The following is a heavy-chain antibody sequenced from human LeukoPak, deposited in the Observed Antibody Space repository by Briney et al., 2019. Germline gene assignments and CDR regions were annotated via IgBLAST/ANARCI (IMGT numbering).Heavy chain of an antibody. CDR2: IYYSGST. J-gene: IGHJ4*02. CDR1: GGSLSSYY. V-gene: IGHV4-59*01. Sequence: SETLSLTCTVSGGSLSSYYWSWIRQPPGKGLEWIGYIYYSGSTNYNPSLKSRVTISVDTSKNQFSLKLSSVTAADTAVYYCARVPDGYNPYFDHWGQGTLVTVSS. CDR3: ARVPDGYNPYFDH. D-gene: IGHD5-24*01.